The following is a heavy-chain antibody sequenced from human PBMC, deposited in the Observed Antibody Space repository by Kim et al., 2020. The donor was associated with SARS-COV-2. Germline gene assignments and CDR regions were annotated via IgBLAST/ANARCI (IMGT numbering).Heavy chain of an antibody. Sequence: SLTSRVTISVATSKNPFSLKLSSVTAADTAVYYCAREQSRSSWYSKGMDVWGQGTTVTVSS. V-gene: IGHV4-34*13. CDR3: AREQSRSSWYSKGMDV. J-gene: IGHJ6*02. D-gene: IGHD6-13*01.